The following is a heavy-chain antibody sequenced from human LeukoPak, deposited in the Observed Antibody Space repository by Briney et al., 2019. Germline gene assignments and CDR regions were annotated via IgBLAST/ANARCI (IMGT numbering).Heavy chain of an antibody. Sequence: SETLSLTCTVSGGSISSYYWSWIRQPAGKGLEWIGRIYTSGSTNYNPSLKSRVTMSVDTSKSQFSLKLSSVTAADTAVYYCAREKLDYGDYVHAFDIWGQGTMVTVSS. J-gene: IGHJ3*02. CDR2: IYTSGST. CDR1: GGSISSYY. V-gene: IGHV4-4*07. D-gene: IGHD4-17*01. CDR3: AREKLDYGDYVHAFDI.